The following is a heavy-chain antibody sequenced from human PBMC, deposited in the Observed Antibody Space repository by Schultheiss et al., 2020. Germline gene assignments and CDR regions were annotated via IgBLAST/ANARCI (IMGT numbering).Heavy chain of an antibody. CDR3: AKGAKRIQLWLDYYGMDV. CDR1: GFTFSSYA. D-gene: IGHD5-18*01. J-gene: IGHJ6*02. V-gene: IGHV3-23*01. CDR2: ISGSGGST. Sequence: GGSLRLSCAASGFTFSSYAMSWVRQAPGKGLEWVSAISGSGGSTYYADSVKGRFTISRDNSKNTLYLQMNSLRAEDTAVYYCAKGAKRIQLWLDYYGMDVWGQGTTVTGSS.